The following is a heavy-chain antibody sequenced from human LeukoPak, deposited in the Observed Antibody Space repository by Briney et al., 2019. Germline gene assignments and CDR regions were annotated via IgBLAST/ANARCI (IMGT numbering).Heavy chain of an antibody. D-gene: IGHD2-15*01. V-gene: IGHV1-8*01. J-gene: IGHJ6*02. CDR3: ARFPLGYCSGGSCGVYYYGMDV. CDR1: GYTFTSYD. CDR2: MNPNSGNT. Sequence: ASVKVSCKASGYTFTSYDINWVRQATGQGLEWMGWMNPNSGNTGYAQKFQGRVTMTRNTSISTAYMELSSLRSEDTAVYYCARFPLGYCSGGSCGVYYYGMDVWGQGTTATVSS.